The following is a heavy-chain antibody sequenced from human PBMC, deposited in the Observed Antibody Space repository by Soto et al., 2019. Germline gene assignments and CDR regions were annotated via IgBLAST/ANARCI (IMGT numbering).Heavy chain of an antibody. Sequence: SETLSLTCTVSGGSVSSGSYYWSWIRQPPGKGLEWIGYIYYSGSTNYNPSLKSRVTISVDTSKNQFSLKLSSVTAADTAVYYCARVMGTIFGVVNDAVSNWGQGTLVTVSS. D-gene: IGHD3-3*01. CDR2: IYYSGST. V-gene: IGHV4-61*01. CDR1: GGSVSSGSYY. J-gene: IGHJ4*02. CDR3: ARVMGTIFGVVNDAVSN.